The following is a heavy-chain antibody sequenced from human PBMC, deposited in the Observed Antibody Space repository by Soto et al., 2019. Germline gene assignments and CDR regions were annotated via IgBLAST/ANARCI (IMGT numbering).Heavy chain of an antibody. CDR1: GYSFTSYW. D-gene: IGHD3-3*01. CDR3: ATTYLLRVLEWPSTDGTWYYGMDV. Sequence: GESLKISCKGSGYSFTSYWISWVRQMPGKGLEWMGRIDPSDSYTNYSPSFQGHVTISADKSISTAYLQWSSLKASDTAMYYCATTYLLRVLEWPSTDGTWYYGMDVWGQGTTVTVSS. CDR2: IDPSDSYT. J-gene: IGHJ6*02. V-gene: IGHV5-10-1*01.